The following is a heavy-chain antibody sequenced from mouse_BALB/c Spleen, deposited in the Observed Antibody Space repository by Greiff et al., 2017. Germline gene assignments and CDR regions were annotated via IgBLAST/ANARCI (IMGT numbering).Heavy chain of an antibody. CDR2: IWTGGGT. J-gene: IGHJ4*01. V-gene: IGHV2-9-2*01. D-gene: IGHD2-2*01. CDR3: VSSGYDEDYYAMDY. Sequence: VQLQESGPGLVAPSQSLSITCTVSGFSLTSYDISWIRQPPGKGLEWLGVIWTGGGTNYNSAFMSRLSISKDNSKSQVFLKMNSLQTDDTAIYYCVSSGYDEDYYAMDYWGQGTSVTVSS. CDR1: GFSLTSYD.